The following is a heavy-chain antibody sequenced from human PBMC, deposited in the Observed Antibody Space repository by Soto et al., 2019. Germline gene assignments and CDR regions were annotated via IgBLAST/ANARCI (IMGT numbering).Heavy chain of an antibody. CDR2: IYYSGST. V-gene: IGHV4-31*03. CDR3: ARGNGSSSSWFLALDY. J-gene: IGHJ4*02. CDR1: GGSISSGGYY. Sequence: SETLSLTCTVSGGSISSGGYYWSWIRQHPGKGLEWIGYIYYSGSTYYNPSLKSRVTISVDTSKNQFSLKLSSVTAADTDVYYCARGNGSSSSWFLALDYWGQGTLVIVSS. D-gene: IGHD6-13*01.